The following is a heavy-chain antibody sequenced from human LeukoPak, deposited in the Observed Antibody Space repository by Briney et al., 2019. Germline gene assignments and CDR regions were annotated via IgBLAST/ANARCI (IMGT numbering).Heavy chain of an antibody. D-gene: IGHD1-26*01. CDR3: ARDRGSYYLHFDY. J-gene: IGHJ4*02. V-gene: IGHV3-48*01. Sequence: GGSLRLSCAASRFTFSSYSMNWVRQSPGEGLEWVSYISSSSSTIYYADSVKGRFTISRDNAKNSLYLQMNSLRAEDTAVYYCARDRGSYYLHFDYWGQGTLVTVSS. CDR1: RFTFSSYS. CDR2: ISSSSSTI.